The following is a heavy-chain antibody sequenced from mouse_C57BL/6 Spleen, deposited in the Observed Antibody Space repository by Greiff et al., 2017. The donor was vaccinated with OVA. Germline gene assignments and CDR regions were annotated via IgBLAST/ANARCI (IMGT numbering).Heavy chain of an antibody. V-gene: IGHV1-26*01. CDR1: GYTFTDYY. Sequence: VQLQQSGPELVKPGASVKISCKASGYTFTDYYMNWVKQSHGKSLEWIGDINPNNGGTSYNQKFKGKATLTVDKSSSTAYMELRSLTSEDSAVYYCARGEGYAMDYWGQGTSVTVSS. J-gene: IGHJ4*01. CDR2: INPNNGGT. CDR3: ARGEGYAMDY.